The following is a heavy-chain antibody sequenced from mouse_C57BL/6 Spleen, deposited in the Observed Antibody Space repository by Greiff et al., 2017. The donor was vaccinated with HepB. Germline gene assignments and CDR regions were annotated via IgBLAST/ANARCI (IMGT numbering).Heavy chain of an antibody. CDR3: ADLPGYFDV. D-gene: IGHD2-1*01. V-gene: IGHV1-4*01. CDR1: GYTFTSYT. J-gene: IGHJ1*03. Sequence: VQLQQSGAELARPGASVKMSCKASGYTFTSYTMHWVKQRPGQGLEWIGYINPSSGYTKYNQKFKDKATLTADKSSSTAYMQLSSLTSEDSAVYYCADLPGYFDVWGTGTTVTVSS. CDR2: INPSSGYT.